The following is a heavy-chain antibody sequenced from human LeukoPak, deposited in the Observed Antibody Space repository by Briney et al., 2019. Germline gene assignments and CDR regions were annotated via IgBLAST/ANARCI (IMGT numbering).Heavy chain of an antibody. D-gene: IGHD4-17*01. CDR2: INHSGST. CDR3: ARGYGNFDY. J-gene: IGHJ4*02. V-gene: IGHV4-34*01. CDR1: GGSFSGYY. Sequence: SETLSLTCAVYGGSFSGYYWSWIRKPPGKGLEWIGEINHSGSTNYNPSLKSRVTISVDTSKNQSSLKLSSVTAADTAVYYCARGYGNFDYWGQETLVTVSS.